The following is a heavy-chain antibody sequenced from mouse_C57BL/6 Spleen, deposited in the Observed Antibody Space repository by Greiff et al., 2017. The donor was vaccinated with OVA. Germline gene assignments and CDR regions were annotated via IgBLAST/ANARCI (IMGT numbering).Heavy chain of an antibody. D-gene: IGHD1-1*01. CDR2: IDPEDGET. V-gene: IGHV14-2*01. J-gene: IGHJ4*01. Sequence: EVQLQESGAELVKPGASVKLSCTASGFNITDYYMHWVKQRTEQGLEWIGRIDPEDGETKYAPKFQGKATITADTSSNTAYLQLSSLTSEDTAVYYCARIDITTVGAEYYAMDYWGQGTSVTVSA. CDR1: GFNITDYY. CDR3: ARIDITTVGAEYYAMDY.